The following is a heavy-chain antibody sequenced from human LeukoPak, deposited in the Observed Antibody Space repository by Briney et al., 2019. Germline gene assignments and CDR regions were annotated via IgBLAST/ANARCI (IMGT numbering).Heavy chain of an antibody. V-gene: IGHV3-11*04. CDR3: ARAALQDYYGSGSYAFDI. Sequence: NSGGSLRLSCAASGFTFSDYYMSWIRQAPGKGLEWVSYISSSGSTIYYADPVKGRFTISRDNAKNSLYLQMNSLRAEDTAVYYCARAALQDYYGSGSYAFDIWGQGTMVTVSS. J-gene: IGHJ3*02. CDR2: ISSSGSTI. CDR1: GFTFSDYY. D-gene: IGHD3-10*01.